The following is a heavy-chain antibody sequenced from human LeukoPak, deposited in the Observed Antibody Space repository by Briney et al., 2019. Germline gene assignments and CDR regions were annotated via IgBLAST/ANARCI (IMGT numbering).Heavy chain of an antibody. CDR1: GFTVSTKY. D-gene: IGHD2-15*01. CDR2: TYSGGVT. J-gene: IGHJ6*02. CDR3: AREKSRGGDFYGMDV. V-gene: IGHV3-53*01. Sequence: AGGSLRLSCAASGFTVSTKYMSWVRQSPVKGLEWVSITYSGGVTYYAYSVRGRFTISRDNSKNTMDLQMDSLRADDTAIYYCAREKSRGGDFYGMDVWGQGTTVTVSS.